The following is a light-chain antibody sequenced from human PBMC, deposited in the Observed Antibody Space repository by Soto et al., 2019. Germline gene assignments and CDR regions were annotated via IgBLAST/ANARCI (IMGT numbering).Light chain of an antibody. CDR2: SAS. CDR3: QQSYRTPHT. J-gene: IGKJ2*01. Sequence: DIPMTQPQSSLSASVGARVTITCRASQGVRAYLLWYQQTQGRAPKLLIYSASNLVSGVPSRFSGSGSGTNFTLTISSLLPEDFATYYCQQSYRTPHTFGKGTKLETK. V-gene: IGKV1-39*01. CDR1: QGVRAY.